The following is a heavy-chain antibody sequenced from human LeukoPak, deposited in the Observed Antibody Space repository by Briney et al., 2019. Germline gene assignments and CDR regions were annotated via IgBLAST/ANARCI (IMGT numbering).Heavy chain of an antibody. CDR1: GYSFTSYW. D-gene: IGHD2-15*01. J-gene: IGHJ3*02. CDR3: AIMGFKQSIVVVAATSAFDI. Sequence: GESLKISCKGSGYSFTSYWIGWVRQMPGKGLEWMGIIYPGDSDTRYSPSFQGQVTISADKSISTAYLQWSSLKASDTAMYYCAIMGFKQSIVVVAATSAFDIWGQGTMVTVSS. V-gene: IGHV5-51*01. CDR2: IYPGDSDT.